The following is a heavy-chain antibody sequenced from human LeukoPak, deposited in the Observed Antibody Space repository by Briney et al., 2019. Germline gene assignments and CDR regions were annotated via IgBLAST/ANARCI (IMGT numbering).Heavy chain of an antibody. Sequence: GGSLRLSCAASGFPLSKHWMHWVRQAPGKGREWVGRIRNKSNSYTTEYAASVQGRFTLSRDDSKNPLELQMSSMKTGDTAVYYCTRLVGANDWGQGTLVTVSS. CDR1: GFPLSKHW. V-gene: IGHV3-72*01. J-gene: IGHJ4*02. CDR2: IRNKSNSYTT. CDR3: TRLVGAND. D-gene: IGHD1-26*01.